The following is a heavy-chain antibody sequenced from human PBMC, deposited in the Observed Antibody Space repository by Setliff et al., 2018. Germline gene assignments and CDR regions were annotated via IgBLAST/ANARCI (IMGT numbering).Heavy chain of an antibody. J-gene: IGHJ6*02. D-gene: IGHD6-19*01. CDR2: ISGSGTAM. CDR1: GFTFSDYY. CDR3: ARDVVSGWYRRNNYFGMDV. V-gene: IGHV3-11*04. Sequence: KPGGSLRLSCAASGFTFSDYYMSWIRQAPGRGLEWVSYISGSGTAMYYVDSVKGRFTISRDNAKNSLYLQMNSLRVEDTAVYYCARDVVSGWYRRNNYFGMDVWGQGTTVTVSS.